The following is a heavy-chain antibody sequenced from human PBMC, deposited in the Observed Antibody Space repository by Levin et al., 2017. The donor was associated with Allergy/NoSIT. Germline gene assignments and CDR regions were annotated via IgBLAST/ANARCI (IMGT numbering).Heavy chain of an antibody. D-gene: IGHD6-13*01. CDR3: ASTLIAAAGPPNYYYGMDV. CDR1: GGTFSSYA. V-gene: IGHV1-69*06. CDR2: IIPIFGTA. J-gene: IGHJ6*02. Sequence: ASVKVSCKASGGTFSSYAISWVRQAPGQGLEWMGGIIPIFGTANYAQKFQGRVTITADKSTSTAYMELSSLRSEDTAVYYCASTLIAAAGPPNYYYGMDVWGQGTTVTVSS.